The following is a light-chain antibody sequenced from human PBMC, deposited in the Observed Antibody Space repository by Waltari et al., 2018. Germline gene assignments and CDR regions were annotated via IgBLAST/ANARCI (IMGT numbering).Light chain of an antibody. J-gene: IGKJ1*01. CDR3: QHYNNYSPWT. V-gene: IGKV1-5*03. Sequence: IHMTQSPSTLSASVGYRVTITCRTSQNINSWLAWYQQKPGKAPKLLIYKASSLESGVPSRFSGSGSGTEFTLTITSLQPDDFATYFCQHYNNYSPWTFGQGTKVEVK. CDR1: QNINSW. CDR2: KAS.